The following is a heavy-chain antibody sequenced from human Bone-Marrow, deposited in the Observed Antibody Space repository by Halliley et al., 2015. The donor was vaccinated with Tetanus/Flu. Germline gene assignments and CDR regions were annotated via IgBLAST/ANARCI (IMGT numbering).Heavy chain of an antibody. D-gene: IGHD3-3*01. CDR3: ARYNYDPSAFHLYFDY. V-gene: IGHV4-59*08. J-gene: IGHJ4*02. Sequence: QLVQSGGGLIQPGGSLRLSCAASGFTVTRDYMTWVRQAPGKGLEWIGYVFYSGSATYNPSLESRVTISVDTSKNMYSLRLTSVTAADTAVYYCARYNYDPSAFHLYFDYWGQGKVVTVSS. CDR2: VFYSGSA. CDR1: GFTVTRDY.